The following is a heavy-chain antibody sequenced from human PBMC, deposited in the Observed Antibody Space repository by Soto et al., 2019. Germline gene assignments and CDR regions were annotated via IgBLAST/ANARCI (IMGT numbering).Heavy chain of an antibody. CDR2: INHSGST. CDR1: GGSFSGYY. Sequence: PSETLSLTCAVYGGSFSGYYWSWIRQPPGKGLEWIGEINHSGSTNYNPSLKSRVTISVDTSKNQFSLKLSSVTAADTAVYYCARGRQFSSWYAYNWFDPWGQGTLVTVSS. V-gene: IGHV4-34*01. J-gene: IGHJ5*02. CDR3: ARGRQFSSWYAYNWFDP. D-gene: IGHD6-13*01.